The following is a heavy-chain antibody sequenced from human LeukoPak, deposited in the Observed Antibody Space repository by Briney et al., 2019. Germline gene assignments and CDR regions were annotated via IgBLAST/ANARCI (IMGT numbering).Heavy chain of an antibody. V-gene: IGHV4-30-2*01. D-gene: IGHD2-21*01. CDR2: IYHSGST. CDR1: GGSISSGGHY. CDR3: ARELRGDWSDWFDP. Sequence: PSETLSLTCTVSGGSISSGGHYWSWIRQPPGKGLEWIGYIYHSGSTYYNPSLKSRVTISVDRSKNQFSLKLSSVTAADTAVYYCARELRGDWSDWFDPWGQGTLVTVSS. J-gene: IGHJ5*02.